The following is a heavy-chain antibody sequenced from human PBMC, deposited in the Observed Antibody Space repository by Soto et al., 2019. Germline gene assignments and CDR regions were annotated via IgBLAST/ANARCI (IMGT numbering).Heavy chain of an antibody. CDR2: ISPKSGGT. Sequence: QVQLVQSGAEVKESGASLKVSCKASGDTFNGYYIHWVRQAPGQGLEWVGEISPKSGGTRYAQKFQGRVTMTKDTSITTVYMELSNLSPDDTAVYYCGRGRSGELVVFYWGQGTLVTVHS. D-gene: IGHD1-7*01. CDR3: GRGRSGELVVFY. CDR1: GDTFNGYY. V-gene: IGHV1-2*02. J-gene: IGHJ4*02.